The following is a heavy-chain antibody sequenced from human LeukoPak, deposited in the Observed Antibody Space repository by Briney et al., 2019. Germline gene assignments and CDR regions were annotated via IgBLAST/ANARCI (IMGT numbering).Heavy chain of an antibody. V-gene: IGHV3-21*05. CDR2: INTDSSDI. Sequence: GGSLRLSCAASGFTFSRYAMNWVRQAPGKGLEWVSYINTDSSDIHYADSVKGRFTISRDNARNALYLQLSSLRAEDSAVYYCARDTFQPGLIDSWGQGTLVTVSS. D-gene: IGHD2-2*01. CDR3: ARDTFQPGLIDS. J-gene: IGHJ4*02. CDR1: GFTFSRYA.